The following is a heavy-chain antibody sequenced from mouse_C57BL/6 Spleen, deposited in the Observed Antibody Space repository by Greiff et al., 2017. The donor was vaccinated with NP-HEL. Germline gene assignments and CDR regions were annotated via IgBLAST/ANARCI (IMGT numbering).Heavy chain of an antibody. V-gene: IGHV1-42*01. J-gene: IGHJ2*01. CDR2: INPSTGGT. CDR1: GYSFTGYY. CDR3: ALPLDY. Sequence: EVQLQQSGPELVKPGASVKISCKASGYSFTGYYMNWVKQSPEKSLEWIGEINPSTGGTTYNQKFKAKATLTVDKSSSTAYTQLKSLTSEDSAVYYWALPLDYWGQGTTLTVSS.